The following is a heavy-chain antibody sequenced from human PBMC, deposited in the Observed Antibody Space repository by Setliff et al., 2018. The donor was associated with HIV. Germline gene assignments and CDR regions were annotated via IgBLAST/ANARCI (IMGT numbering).Heavy chain of an antibody. CDR1: GFTFSAHG. J-gene: IGHJ5*01. Sequence: GGSLRLSCAASGFTFSAHGMHWVRQAPGKGLEWVTFINYDDNYEYYADSVKGRFTISRDNSKSTVDLQMTSLTAEDTAVYYCVKDGGANPSWFDSWGQGTLVTVSS. CDR3: VKDGGANPSWFDS. V-gene: IGHV3-30*02. D-gene: IGHD3-16*01. CDR2: INYDDNYE.